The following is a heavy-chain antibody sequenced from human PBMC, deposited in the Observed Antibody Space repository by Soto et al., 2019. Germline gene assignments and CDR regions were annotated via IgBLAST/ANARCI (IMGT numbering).Heavy chain of an antibody. Sequence: PSETLSLTCTVSGGSISSSSYYWGWIRQPPGKGLEWIGSIYYSGSTYYNPSLKSRVTISVDTSKNQFSLKLSSVTAADTAVYYCAIPAENDFWSGYYFPHWFDPWGQGTLVTVSS. CDR2: IYYSGST. CDR1: GGSISSSSYY. D-gene: IGHD3-3*01. V-gene: IGHV4-39*01. J-gene: IGHJ5*02. CDR3: AIPAENDFWSGYYFPHWFDP.